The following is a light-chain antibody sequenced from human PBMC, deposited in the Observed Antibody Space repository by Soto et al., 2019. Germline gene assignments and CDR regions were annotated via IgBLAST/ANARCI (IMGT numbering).Light chain of an antibody. J-gene: IGKJ3*01. CDR2: AAS. V-gene: IGKV1-12*01. CDR1: QGISIW. Sequence: DIQMTQSPSSVSASVGDRVTITCRASQGISIWLAWYQHKPGKAPKLLIYAASSLKTGVPSRFSGSGSGREFTLTISSLQPEDFATYFCQESYSFPVTFGPGTKVDIK. CDR3: QESYSFPVT.